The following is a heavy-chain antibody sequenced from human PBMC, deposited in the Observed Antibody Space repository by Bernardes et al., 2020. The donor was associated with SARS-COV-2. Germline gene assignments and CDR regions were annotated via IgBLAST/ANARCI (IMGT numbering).Heavy chain of an antibody. CDR2: INHSGST. Sequence: SETLSLTCAVYGGSFSGYYWSWIRQPPGKGLEWIGEINHSGSTNYNPSLKSRVTISVDTSKNQFSLKLSSVTAADTAVYYCARAPAEVPIFGVVNLYNWFDPWGQGTLVTVSS. CDR3: ARAPAEVPIFGVVNLYNWFDP. D-gene: IGHD3-3*01. V-gene: IGHV4-34*01. CDR1: GGSFSGYY. J-gene: IGHJ5*02.